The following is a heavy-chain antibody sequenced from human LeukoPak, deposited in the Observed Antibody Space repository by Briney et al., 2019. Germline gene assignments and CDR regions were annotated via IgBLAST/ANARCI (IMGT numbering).Heavy chain of an antibody. D-gene: IGHD2-15*01. CDR2: INPNSGGT. Sequence: ASVKVSCKASGYTFTGYYLHWVRQAPGQGLEWMGWINPNSGGTNYAQKFQGRVTMTRDTSISTAYMELSRLRSDDTAVYYCARGRYCSGGSCHYFDYWGQGTLVTVSS. CDR3: ARGRYCSGGSCHYFDY. V-gene: IGHV1-2*02. J-gene: IGHJ4*02. CDR1: GYTFTGYY.